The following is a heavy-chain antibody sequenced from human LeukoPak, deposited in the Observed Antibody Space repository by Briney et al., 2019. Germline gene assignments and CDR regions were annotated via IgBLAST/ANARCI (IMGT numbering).Heavy chain of an antibody. CDR2: LYYDGSDK. V-gene: IGHV3-33*01. Sequence: GRSLRLSCAASGFTFSSYGMHWVRQAPGEGLEWVAILYYDGSDKYYADSVKGRFTISRDNSKDTLYLQMNSLRAEDTAVYYCARQIAYYYDSSGYYTTDYWGQGTLVTVSA. CDR3: ARQIAYYYDSSGYYTTDY. D-gene: IGHD3-22*01. J-gene: IGHJ4*02. CDR1: GFTFSSYG.